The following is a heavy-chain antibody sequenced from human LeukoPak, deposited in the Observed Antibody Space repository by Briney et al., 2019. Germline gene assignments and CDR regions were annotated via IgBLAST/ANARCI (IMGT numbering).Heavy chain of an antibody. D-gene: IGHD6-19*01. V-gene: IGHV3-21*01. CDR2: ISSSSSYI. CDR1: GSTLSSHS. J-gene: IGHJ4*02. Sequence: PGRSLRPSCAVSGSTLSSHSTNCVRQAPGKGLECHSSISSSSSYIYYADSVKGRFTISRDNAKNSLYLQMNSLRAEDTAVYSCARGSYSSASIDYWGQGTLVTVSS. CDR3: ARGSYSSASIDY.